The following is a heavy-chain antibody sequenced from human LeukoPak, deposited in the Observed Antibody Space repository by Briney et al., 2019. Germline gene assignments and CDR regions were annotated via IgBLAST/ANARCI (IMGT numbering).Heavy chain of an antibody. Sequence: PGGSLRLSCAASGFTFSSYAMHWVRQAPGKGLEYVSAISSNGGSTYYANSVKGRFTISRDNSKNTLYLQMNSLRAEDTAVYYCANRPVRGLRNYYYYYYMDVWGKGTTVTISS. D-gene: IGHD3-10*01. CDR3: ANRPVRGLRNYYYYYYMDV. CDR1: GFTFSSYA. V-gene: IGHV3-64*01. J-gene: IGHJ6*03. CDR2: ISSNGGST.